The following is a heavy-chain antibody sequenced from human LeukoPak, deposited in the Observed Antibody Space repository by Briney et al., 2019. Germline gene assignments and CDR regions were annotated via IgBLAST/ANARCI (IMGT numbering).Heavy chain of an antibody. CDR3: ASGITGTTSAFDY. J-gene: IGHJ4*02. CDR2: ISRSSSYI. CDR1: GFTFSTYS. V-gene: IGHV3-21*01. Sequence: GGSLRLSCAASGFTFSTYSMSWVRQAPGKGLEWVSSISRSSSYIYYADSLKGRFTISRDNAKNSLYLQMNSLRAEDTAVYYCASGITGTTSAFDYWGQGTLVTVSS. D-gene: IGHD1-7*01.